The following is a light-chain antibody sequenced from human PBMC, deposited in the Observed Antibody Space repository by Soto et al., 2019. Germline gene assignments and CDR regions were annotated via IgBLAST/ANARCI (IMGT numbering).Light chain of an antibody. Sequence: DIPMTQSPSSLSASIGDRVTITCRASRGITSYLAWYQQKPGKFPNLLIYATSTLQSGVPSRFSGSGSGTDFTLTISSLQPEDVATYYCQKYDGAPFTFGPGTKVDIK. CDR1: RGITSY. V-gene: IGKV1-27*01. J-gene: IGKJ3*01. CDR2: ATS. CDR3: QKYDGAPFT.